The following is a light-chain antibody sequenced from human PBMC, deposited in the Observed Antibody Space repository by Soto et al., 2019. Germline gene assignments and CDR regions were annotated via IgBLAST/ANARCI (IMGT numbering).Light chain of an antibody. J-gene: IGLJ1*01. Sequence: QSVLTQPPSASGSPGQSGTISCTGTSSDVGGYNYVSWYQQHPGKAPKLMIYEVSKRPSGVPDRFSGSKSGNTASLTVSGLQAEDEADYYCSSYAGSIYVFGNGTKVTVL. CDR2: EVS. V-gene: IGLV2-8*01. CDR3: SSYAGSIYV. CDR1: SSDVGGYNY.